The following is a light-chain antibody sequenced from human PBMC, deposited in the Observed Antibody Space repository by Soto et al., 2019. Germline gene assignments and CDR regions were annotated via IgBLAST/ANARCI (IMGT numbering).Light chain of an antibody. J-gene: IGKJ5*01. CDR1: QSVSSN. Sequence: EIVMTQSPATLSVSPGERATLSCRASQSVSSNLAWYQQKPGQAPRLLIYGAFNRATGIPARFSGSGSGTDFTLTISSLEPEDFAVYYGHQRQYWPPITFGQGTRLEIK. CDR2: GAF. V-gene: IGKV3D-15*01. CDR3: HQRQYWPPIT.